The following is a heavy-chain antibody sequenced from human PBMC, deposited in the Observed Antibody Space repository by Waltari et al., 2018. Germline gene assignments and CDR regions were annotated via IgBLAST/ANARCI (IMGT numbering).Heavy chain of an antibody. CDR3: ARGRYSYAVYYGLDV. D-gene: IGHD3-16*01. CDR2: IYHTGST. CDR1: GGSINSGDYC. V-gene: IGHV4-30-2*01. J-gene: IGHJ6*02. Sequence: QLQLQVSGSGLVRPSETLSLTCGVSGGSINSGDYCWTWIRQPPGKGLEWIGYIYHTGSTYYNPSLRGRVTISVDRSKNHFALNLTSVRAADTAVYYCARGRYSYAVYYGLDVWGQGTTVTVSS.